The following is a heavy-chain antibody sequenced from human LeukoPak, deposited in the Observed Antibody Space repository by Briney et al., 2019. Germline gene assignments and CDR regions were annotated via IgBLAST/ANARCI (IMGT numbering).Heavy chain of an antibody. CDR1: AGSISSYY. J-gene: IGHJ4*02. D-gene: IGHD6-13*01. V-gene: IGHV4-59*08. Sequence: PSETLSLTCTVSAGSISSYYWSWIRQPPGKGLEWIGYIYYSGSTNYNPSLKSRVTISVDTSKNQFSLKLSSVTAADTAVYYCASSSWYGRIDYWGQGTLVTVSS. CDR2: IYYSGST. CDR3: ASSSWYGRIDY.